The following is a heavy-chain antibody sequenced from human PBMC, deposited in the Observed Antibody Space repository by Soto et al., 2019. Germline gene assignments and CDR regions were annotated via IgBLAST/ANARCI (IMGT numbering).Heavy chain of an antibody. CDR3: ASGGYCSGGSCYWYFDL. J-gene: IGHJ2*01. Sequence: QVQLVQSGAEVKKPGSSVKVSCKASGGTFSSYAISWVRQAPGQGLEWMGGIIPIFGTANYAQKFQGRVTINADESTSTAYMELSSLRYEDKAVYYCASGGYCSGGSCYWYFDLWGRGPLVTDS. CDR1: GGTFSSYA. CDR2: IIPIFGTA. D-gene: IGHD2-15*01. V-gene: IGHV1-69*01.